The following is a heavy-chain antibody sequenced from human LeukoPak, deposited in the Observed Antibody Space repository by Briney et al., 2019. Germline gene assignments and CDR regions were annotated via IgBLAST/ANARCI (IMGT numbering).Heavy chain of an antibody. CDR3: AKDSRGANFFGDFDY. D-gene: IGHD3-10*01. V-gene: IGHV3-33*06. CDR2: ISNDGSKT. CDR1: GFTFSLYG. Sequence: GRSLRLSCAASGFTFSLYGMHWVRQAPGKGLEWVALISNDGSKTYYADSVKGRFTISRDNSKDTVYLQVSSLRADDTAVYYCAKDSRGANFFGDFDYWGQGTLVTVSS. J-gene: IGHJ4*02.